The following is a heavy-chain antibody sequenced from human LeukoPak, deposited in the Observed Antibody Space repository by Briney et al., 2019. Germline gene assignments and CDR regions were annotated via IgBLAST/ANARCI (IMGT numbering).Heavy chain of an antibody. J-gene: IGHJ4*02. Sequence: GGSLRLSCAASGFTFSSYWMSWVRQAPGKGLEWVANIKQDGSEKYYVDSVKGRFTISRDNAKNSLYLQMNSLRAEDTAVYYCAREMATVVTLHDYWGQGTLVTVSS. CDR1: GFTFSSYW. CDR3: AREMATVVTLHDY. CDR2: IKQDGSEK. D-gene: IGHD4-23*01. V-gene: IGHV3-7*01.